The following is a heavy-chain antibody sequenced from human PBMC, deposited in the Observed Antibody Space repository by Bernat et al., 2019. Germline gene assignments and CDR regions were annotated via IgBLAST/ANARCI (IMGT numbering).Heavy chain of an antibody. CDR2: IYYSGST. J-gene: IGHJ2*01. D-gene: IGHD3-10*01. V-gene: IGHV4-30-4*01. Sequence: QVQLQESGPGLVKPSQTLSLTCTVSGGSISSGDYYWSWIRQPPGKGLEWIGYIYYSGSTYYNPSLKSRVTISVDTSKNQFSLKLSAVTAADTAVYFCARDPPYGSGSYSSTGYFDLWGRGTLVTVSS. CDR1: GGSISSGDYY. CDR3: ARDPPYGSGSYSSTGYFDL.